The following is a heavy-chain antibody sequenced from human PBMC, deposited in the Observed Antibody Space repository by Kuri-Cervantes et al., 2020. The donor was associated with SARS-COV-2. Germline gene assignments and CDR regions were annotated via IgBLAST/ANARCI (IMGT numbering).Heavy chain of an antibody. V-gene: IGHV4-39*07. D-gene: IGHD4-11*01. CDR3: ASTMTTVTYPSWYFDY. Sequence: SETLSLTCTVSGGSTSSQSYYWGWIRQPPGKGLEWIGEINHSGSTNYNPSLKSRVTISVDTSKNQFSLKLSSVTAADTAVYYCASTMTTVTYPSWYFDYWGQGTLVTVSS. CDR1: GGSTSSQSYY. CDR2: INHSGST. J-gene: IGHJ4*02.